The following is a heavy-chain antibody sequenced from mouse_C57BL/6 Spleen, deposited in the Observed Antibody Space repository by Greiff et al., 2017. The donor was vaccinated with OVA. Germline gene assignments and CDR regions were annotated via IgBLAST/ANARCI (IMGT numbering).Heavy chain of an antibody. J-gene: IGHJ4*01. CDR1: GYSFTDYN. CDR3: ARVDYGNPYYAMDY. D-gene: IGHD2-1*01. Sequence: VQLKQSGPELVKPGASVKISCKASGYSFTDYNMNWVKQSNGKSLEWIGVINPNYGTTSYNQKFKGKATLTVDQSSSTAYMQLNSLTSEDSAVYYCARVDYGNPYYAMDYWGQGTSVTVSS. CDR2: INPNYGTT. V-gene: IGHV1-39*01.